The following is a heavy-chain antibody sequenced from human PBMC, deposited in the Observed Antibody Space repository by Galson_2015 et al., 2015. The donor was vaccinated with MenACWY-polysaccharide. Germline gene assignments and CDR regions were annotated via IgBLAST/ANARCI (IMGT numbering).Heavy chain of an antibody. J-gene: IGHJ5*02. CDR2: MNPNSGNT. D-gene: IGHD3-22*01. Sequence: VKVSCKASGYSFSSYGINWVRQTTGQGLEWMGWMNPNSGNTGYAQKFQGRVTMTRNTSISIAYVELSSLRSEDTAVYYCARGGKYYYDSSGYLNWFDPWGQGTLVTVSS. CDR3: ARGGKYYYDSSGYLNWFDP. V-gene: IGHV1-8*01. CDR1: GYSFSSYG.